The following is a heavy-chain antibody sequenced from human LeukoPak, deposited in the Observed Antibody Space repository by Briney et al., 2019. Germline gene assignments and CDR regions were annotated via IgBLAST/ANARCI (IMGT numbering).Heavy chain of an antibody. CDR3: ARGGVDIVVVPAARYNWFDP. V-gene: IGHV1-2*02. J-gene: IGHJ5*02. CDR2: INPNSGGT. Sequence: ASVKVSCKASGYVFTNYYIYWLRKAPGQGLEWMGWINPNSGGTNYAQKFQGRVTMTRDTSISTAYMELSRLRSDDTAVYYCARGGVDIVVVPAARYNWFDPWGQGTLVTVSS. CDR1: GYVFTNYY. D-gene: IGHD2-2*01.